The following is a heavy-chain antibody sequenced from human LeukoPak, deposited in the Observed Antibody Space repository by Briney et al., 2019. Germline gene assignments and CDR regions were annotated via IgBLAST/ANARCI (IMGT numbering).Heavy chain of an antibody. J-gene: IGHJ4*02. CDR2: INHSGST. Sequence: ASETLSLTCAVYGGSFSGYYWSWIRQPPGKGLEWIGEINHSGSTNYNPSLKSRVTISVDTSKNQFSLKLSSVTAADTAVYYCASLARGEYLLAAQYYFDYWGQGTLVTVSS. D-gene: IGHD6-6*01. CDR1: GGSFSGYY. CDR3: ASLARGEYLLAAQYYFDY. V-gene: IGHV4-34*01.